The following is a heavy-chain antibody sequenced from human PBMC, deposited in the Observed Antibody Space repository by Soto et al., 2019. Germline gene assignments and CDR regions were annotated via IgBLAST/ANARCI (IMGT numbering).Heavy chain of an antibody. J-gene: IGHJ6*02. CDR3: ARESRYGMDV. CDR2: IYYSGST. CDR1: GGSISSSY. V-gene: IGHV4-59*01. Sequence: QVQLQESGPGLVKPSETLSLTCTVSGGSISSSYWSWIRQPPGKGLEWIGHIYYSGSTNYNPSLKSRVTLSVDTSKNQLSLKLSSVTAADTAVYYCARESRYGMDVWGQGTTVTVSS.